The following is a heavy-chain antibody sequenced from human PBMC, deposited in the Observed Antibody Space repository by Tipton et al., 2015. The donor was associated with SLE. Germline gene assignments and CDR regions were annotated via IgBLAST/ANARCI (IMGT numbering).Heavy chain of an antibody. J-gene: IGHJ4*02. CDR3: ARGVLSATFDY. Sequence: GSLRLSCAASGFTFSSYEMNWVRQAPGKGLEWVSYISSSGSTIYYADSVKGRFTISRDNAKNSLYLQMNSLRAEDTAVYYCARGVLSATFDYWGQGTLVTVSS. CDR1: GFTFSSYE. V-gene: IGHV3-48*03. CDR2: ISSSGSTI.